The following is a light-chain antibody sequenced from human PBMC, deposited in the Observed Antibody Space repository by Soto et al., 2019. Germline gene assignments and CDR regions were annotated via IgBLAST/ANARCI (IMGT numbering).Light chain of an antibody. V-gene: IGKV3-20*01. J-gene: IGKJ4*01. CDR1: QSVTNNY. CDR2: DAS. Sequence: EVVLTQSPGTLSLSPGERATLSCRASQSVTNNYLAWYQQKPGRAPRLLIYDASSRATGIPDRFSGSGSGTDFTLPISRLEPEDFAVYYCQQYGSAPDTFGGGTKVEIK. CDR3: QQYGSAPDT.